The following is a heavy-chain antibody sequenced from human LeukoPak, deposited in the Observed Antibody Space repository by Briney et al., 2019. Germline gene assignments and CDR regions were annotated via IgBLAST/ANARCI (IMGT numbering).Heavy chain of an antibody. J-gene: IGHJ4*02. CDR1: GFTFSSYW. V-gene: IGHV3-7*01. CDR2: IKQNGSEK. CDR3: AREWLDGNGGYDY. D-gene: IGHD6-19*01. Sequence: GGSLRLSCAASGFTFSSYWMSWVRQAPGKGLEWVANIKQNGSEKYYVDSVKGRFTISRDNAKNSLYLQMNSLRAEDTAVYYCAREWLDGNGGYDYWGQGTLVTVSS.